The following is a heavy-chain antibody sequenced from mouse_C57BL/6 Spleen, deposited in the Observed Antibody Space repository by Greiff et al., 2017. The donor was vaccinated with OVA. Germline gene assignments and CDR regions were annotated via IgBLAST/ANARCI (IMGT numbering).Heavy chain of an antibody. V-gene: IGHV1-64*01. J-gene: IGHJ3*01. Sequence: VQLQQPGAELVKPGASVKLSCKASGYTFTSYWMHWVKQRPGQGLEWIGMIHPNSGSTNYNEKFKSKATLTVDKSSSTAYMQLSSLTSEDSAVYYCARDEAYGGFAYWGQGTLVTVSA. CDR2: IHPNSGST. CDR3: ARDEAYGGFAY. D-gene: IGHD1-1*01. CDR1: GYTFTSYW.